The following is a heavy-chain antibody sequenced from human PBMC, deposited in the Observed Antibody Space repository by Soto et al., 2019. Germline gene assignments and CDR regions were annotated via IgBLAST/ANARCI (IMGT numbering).Heavy chain of an antibody. CDR1: GYTFTRYA. Sequence: ASVTVSCQASGYTFTRYAMHWVRQAPGQRLEWMGWINAGNGNTKYSQKFQGRVTITRDTSASTAYMELSSLRSEDTAVYYCARDRWYCTNGACYLNFWFDPWGQGTLVTVSS. CDR2: INAGNGNT. V-gene: IGHV1-3*01. D-gene: IGHD2-8*01. J-gene: IGHJ5*02. CDR3: ARDRWYCTNGACYLNFWFDP.